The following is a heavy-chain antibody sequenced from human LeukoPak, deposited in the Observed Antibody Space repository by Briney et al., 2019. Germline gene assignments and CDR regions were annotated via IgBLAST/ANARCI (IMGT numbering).Heavy chain of an antibody. CDR1: GGTFSSYA. J-gene: IGHJ4*02. V-gene: IGHV1-69*04. D-gene: IGHD7-27*01. CDR3: ARDRGLGRNWAYFDY. CDR2: IIPILGIA. Sequence: SVKVSCKASGGTFSSYAISWVRQAPGQGLEWMGRIIPILGIANYAQKFQGRVTITADKSTSTAYMELSGLRSEDTAVYYCARDRGLGRNWAYFDYWGQGTLVTVSS.